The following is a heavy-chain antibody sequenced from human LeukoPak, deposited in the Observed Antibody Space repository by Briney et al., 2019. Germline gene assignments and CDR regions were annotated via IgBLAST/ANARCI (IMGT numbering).Heavy chain of an antibody. CDR3: ARDRNSGAEGWFDP. Sequence: TGGSLRLSRAASGFTFCSYSMNWVRQAPGKGLEWVSYISSSSSTIYYADSVKGRFTISRDNAKNSLYLQMNSLRAEDTAVYYCARDRNSGAEGWFDPWGQGTLVTVSS. J-gene: IGHJ5*02. CDR1: GFTFCSYS. D-gene: IGHD1-26*01. CDR2: ISSSSSTI. V-gene: IGHV3-48*01.